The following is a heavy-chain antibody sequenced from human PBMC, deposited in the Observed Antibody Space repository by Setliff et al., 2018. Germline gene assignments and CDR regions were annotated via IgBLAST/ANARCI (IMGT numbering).Heavy chain of an antibody. CDR3: STLTTVTTSPL. V-gene: IGHV3-15*01. Sequence: GGSLRLSCAASAFTFSNAWMSWVRQAPGKGLEWVGRIKSKTDGGTTDYAAPVKGRFTISRDDSKNTLYLQMNSLETEDTAVYYCSTLTTVTTSPLWGQGTLVTVTS. J-gene: IGHJ4*02. CDR2: IKSKTDGGTT. D-gene: IGHD4-17*01. CDR1: AFTFSNAW.